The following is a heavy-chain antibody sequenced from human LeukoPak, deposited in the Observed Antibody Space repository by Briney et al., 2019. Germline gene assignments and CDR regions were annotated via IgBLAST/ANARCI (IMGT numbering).Heavy chain of an antibody. Sequence: ASVKVSCKASGYTFTGYYMHWVRQAPGQGLEWMGRINPNSGGTNYAQKFQGRVTMTRDTSISTAYMELSSLRSEDTAVYYCAREDGDYGNPRFNYYYYYYMDVWGKGTTVTVSS. V-gene: IGHV1-2*06. J-gene: IGHJ6*03. CDR1: GYTFTGYY. CDR2: INPNSGGT. CDR3: AREDGDYGNPRFNYYYYYYMDV. D-gene: IGHD4-17*01.